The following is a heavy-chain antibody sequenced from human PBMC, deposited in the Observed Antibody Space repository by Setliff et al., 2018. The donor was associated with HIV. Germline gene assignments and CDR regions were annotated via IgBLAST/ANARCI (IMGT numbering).Heavy chain of an antibody. CDR1: GFTFSSYS. D-gene: IGHD2-2*01. Sequence: PGGSLRLSCAASGFTFSSYSMNWVRQTPGRGLEWISYISSSSNTIYYADSVRGRFTISRDIAKSSLYLQMDSLSAEDTAVYYCTSGALLPTVDYWGRGTLVTVSS. J-gene: IGHJ4*02. V-gene: IGHV3-48*04. CDR3: TSGALLPTVDY. CDR2: ISSSSNTI.